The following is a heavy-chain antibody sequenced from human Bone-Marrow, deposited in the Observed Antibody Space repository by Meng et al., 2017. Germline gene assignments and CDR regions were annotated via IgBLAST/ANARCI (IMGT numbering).Heavy chain of an antibody. CDR2: INHSGST. J-gene: IGHJ4*02. CDR1: GGSFSGYY. D-gene: IGHD3-9*01. V-gene: IGHV4-34*01. CDR3: ARRSSRGRYYDILTGYPYYFDY. Sequence: GRLQQWGEGLLKPSETLSLTCAVYGGSFSGYYWSWIRQPPGKGLEWIGEINHSGSTNYNPSLKSRVTISVDTSKNQFSLKLSSVTAADTAVYYCARRSSRGRYYDILTGYPYYFDYWGQGTLVTVSS.